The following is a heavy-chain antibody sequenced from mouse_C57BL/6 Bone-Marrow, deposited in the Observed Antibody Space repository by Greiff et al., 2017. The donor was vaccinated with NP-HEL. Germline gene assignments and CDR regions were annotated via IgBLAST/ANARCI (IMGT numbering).Heavy chain of an antibody. Sequence: QVQLQQPGAELVKPGASVKISCKASGYTFTSYWITWVKQRPGQGLEWIGDIYPGSGSTNYNEKFKSKATLTADTSSSTAYMQLSSLTSEDSALYYCARRGYCYAIDYWGQGTSVTVSS. CDR3: ARRGYCYAIDY. CDR2: IYPGSGST. V-gene: IGHV1-55*01. CDR1: GYTFTSYW. J-gene: IGHJ4*01.